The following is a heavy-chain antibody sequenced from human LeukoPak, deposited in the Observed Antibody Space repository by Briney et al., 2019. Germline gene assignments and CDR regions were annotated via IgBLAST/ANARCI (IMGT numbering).Heavy chain of an antibody. D-gene: IGHD3-10*01. J-gene: IGHJ4*02. V-gene: IGHV4-34*01. CDR1: GAPFSGYY. CDR2: INHSGST. Sequence: SETLSLTCAVQGAPFSGYYWSWIRQPPGKGLGWIGEINHSGSTNYNPSLKSGVTISVDTSKNQFSLKLSSVTAADTAVYYCARGDGSGSYYPPLDSWGQGTLVTVSS. CDR3: ARGDGSGSYYPPLDS.